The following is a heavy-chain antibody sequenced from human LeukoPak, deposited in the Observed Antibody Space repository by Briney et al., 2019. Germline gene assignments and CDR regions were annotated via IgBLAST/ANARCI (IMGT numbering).Heavy chain of an antibody. CDR3: ARHRSPRFLEGSI. CDR1: GSSFTSYW. V-gene: IGHV5-51*01. D-gene: IGHD3-3*01. Sequence: GASLKISCKGSGSSFTSYWIGWVRQMPGKGLEWMGIIYPGDSDTRYSPSFQGQVTISADKSISTAYLQWSRLKASDTALYSCARHRSPRFLEGSIWGQGTMVTVSS. CDR2: IYPGDSDT. J-gene: IGHJ3*02.